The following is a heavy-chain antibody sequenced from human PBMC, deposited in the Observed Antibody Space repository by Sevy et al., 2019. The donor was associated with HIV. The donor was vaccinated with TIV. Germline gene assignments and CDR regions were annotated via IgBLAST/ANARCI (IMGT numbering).Heavy chain of an antibody. CDR3: ARTTYDFWSGYRTGEYYFDY. J-gene: IGHJ4*02. D-gene: IGHD3-3*01. CDR2: IYYSGST. V-gene: IGHV4-59*12. CDR1: GGSISSYY. Sequence: SETLSLTCTVSGGSISSYYWSWIRQPPGKGLEWIGYIYYSGSTNYNPSLKSRVTISLDTSKNQFSLKLSSVTAADTAVYYCARTTYDFWSGYRTGEYYFDYWGPGTLVTVSS.